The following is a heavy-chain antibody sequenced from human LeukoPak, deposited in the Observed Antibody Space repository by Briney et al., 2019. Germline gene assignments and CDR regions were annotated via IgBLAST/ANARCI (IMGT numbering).Heavy chain of an antibody. CDR2: IYYSGST. V-gene: IGHV4-59*08. CDR1: GGSISSYY. CDR3: ARPSYSSGWYRRGDWFDP. J-gene: IGHJ5*02. D-gene: IGHD6-19*01. Sequence: PSETLSLTCTVSGGSISSYYWSWIRQPPGKGLEWIGYIYYSGSTNYNPSLKSRVTISVDTSKNQFSLKLSSVTAADTAVYYCARPSYSSGWYRRGDWFDPWGQGTLVTVSS.